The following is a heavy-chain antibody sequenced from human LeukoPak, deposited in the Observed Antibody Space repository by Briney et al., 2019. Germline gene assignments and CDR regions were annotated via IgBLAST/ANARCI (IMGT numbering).Heavy chain of an antibody. CDR2: INHSGST. V-gene: IGHV4-34*01. Sequence: PSETLSLTCTVYGGSFSGYYWSWIRQPPGKGLEWIGEINHSGSTNYNPSLKSRVTTSVDTSKNHFSLQLSSVTAADTAVYYCARLYGSGSYYNYWGQGTLVTVSS. CDR3: ARLYGSGSYYNY. J-gene: IGHJ4*02. D-gene: IGHD3-10*01. CDR1: GGSFSGYY.